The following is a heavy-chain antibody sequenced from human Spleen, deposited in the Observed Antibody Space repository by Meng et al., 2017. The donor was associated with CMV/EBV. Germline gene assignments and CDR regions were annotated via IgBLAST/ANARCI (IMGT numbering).Heavy chain of an antibody. Sequence: SETLSLTCTVSGGSISSSSYYWGWIRQPPGKGLEWIGSIYYSGSTYYNPSLKSRVTISVDTSKNQFSLKLSSVTAADTAVYYCARDWIVVVPAANRKDWFDPWGQGTLVTVSS. V-gene: IGHV4-39*07. CDR2: IYYSGST. D-gene: IGHD2-2*01. CDR3: ARDWIVVVPAANRKDWFDP. CDR1: GGSISSSSYY. J-gene: IGHJ5*02.